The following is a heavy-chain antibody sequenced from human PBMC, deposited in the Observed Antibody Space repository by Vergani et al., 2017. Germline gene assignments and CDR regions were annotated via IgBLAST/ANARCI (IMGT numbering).Heavy chain of an antibody. CDR1: GYTFTSDY. D-gene: IGHD6-19*01. J-gene: IGHJ3*02. Sequence: QVQLVQSGAEVKTPGASVKVSCKASGYTFTSDYIHWVRQAPGQGLEWMGWISAYNGNTNYAQKLQGRVTMTTDTSTSTAYMEMRSLRSDDTAVYYCAEDHRSSGWHDDAFDIWGQGTMVTVSS. CDR3: AEDHRSSGWHDDAFDI. CDR2: ISAYNGNT. V-gene: IGHV1-18*04.